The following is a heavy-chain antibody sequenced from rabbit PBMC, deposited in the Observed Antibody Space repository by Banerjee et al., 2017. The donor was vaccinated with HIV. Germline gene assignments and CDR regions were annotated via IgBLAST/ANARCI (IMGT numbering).Heavy chain of an antibody. D-gene: IGHD1-1*01. CDR1: GIDFSNYG. J-gene: IGHJ4*01. Sequence: QEQLVESGGSLVTLGGSLKLSCKASGIDFSNYGISWVRQAPGKGLEWIAYIYPDYGSTHYASWVNGRFTISRSTSDNTVDLQMTSLTAADTATYFCARGAYNDITYYNLWGQGTLVTVS. V-gene: IGHV1S47*01. CDR3: ARGAYNDITYYNL. CDR2: IYPDYGST.